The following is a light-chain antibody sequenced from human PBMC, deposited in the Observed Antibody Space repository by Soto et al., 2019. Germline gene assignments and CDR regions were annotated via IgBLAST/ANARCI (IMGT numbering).Light chain of an antibody. CDR3: QQYCTSPYT. CDR2: GAS. J-gene: IGKJ2*01. CDR1: QSVSSSY. Sequence: EIVLTQSPGTLSLSPGERATLSCRASQSVSSSYLAWYQKKPGQAPRLLIYGASNRANGIPDRFSGSGSGTDFTLTISNVEPEDFAVYYCQQYCTSPYTFGQGTKLDIK. V-gene: IGKV3-20*01.